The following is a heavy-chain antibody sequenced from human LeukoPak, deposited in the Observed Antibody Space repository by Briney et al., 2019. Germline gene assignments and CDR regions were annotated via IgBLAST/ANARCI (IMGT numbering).Heavy chain of an antibody. Sequence: PGGSLRLSCAASGFTFSSYGMHWVRQAPGKGLEWVAVISYDGSNKYYADSVKGRFTISRDNSKNTLYLQMNSLRAEDTAVYYCARDALVVLILHYYYGMDVWGQGTTVTVSS. V-gene: IGHV3-30*03. CDR1: GFTFSSYG. CDR3: ARDALVVLILHYYYGMDV. D-gene: IGHD1-26*01. CDR2: ISYDGSNK. J-gene: IGHJ6*02.